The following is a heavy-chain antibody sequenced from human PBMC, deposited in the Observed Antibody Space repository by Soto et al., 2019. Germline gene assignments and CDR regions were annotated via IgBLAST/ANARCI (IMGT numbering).Heavy chain of an antibody. Sequence: QVQLQASGPGLVKPSETLSLTCTVYGGSINTGDYYCTWIRHAGKGLEWIGYIYHSGTASYNPSLKSRVTMSVDTSKNQFSLRLNSVTVADTAMYYCVREGYNYNGMDVWGQGTTVTVSS. V-gene: IGHV4-31*03. CDR3: VREGYNYNGMDV. CDR2: IYHSGTA. CDR1: GGSINTGDYY. J-gene: IGHJ6*02.